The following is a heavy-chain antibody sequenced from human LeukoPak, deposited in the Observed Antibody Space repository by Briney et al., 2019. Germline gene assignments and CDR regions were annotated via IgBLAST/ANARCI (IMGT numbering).Heavy chain of an antibody. CDR3: ARSSIIAAAGPYYFDY. V-gene: IGHV1-69*06. J-gene: IGHJ4*02. Sequence: ASVKVSCKASGGTFKNYGINWVRQAPGQGLEWMGGIIPIFGTANYAQKFQGRVTITADKSTSTAYMELSSLRSEDTAVYYCARSSIIAAAGPYYFDYWGQGTLVTVSS. CDR2: IIPIFGTA. CDR1: GGTFKNYG. D-gene: IGHD6-13*01.